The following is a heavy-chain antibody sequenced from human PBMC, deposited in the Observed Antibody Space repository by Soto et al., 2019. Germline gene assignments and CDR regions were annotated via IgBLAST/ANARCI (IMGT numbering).Heavy chain of an antibody. CDR1: GGTFSSYA. J-gene: IGHJ4*02. Sequence: SVKVSCKASGGTFSSYAISWVRQAPGQGLEWMGGIIPIFGTANYAQKFQGRVTITADKSTSTAYMELSSLRSEDTAVYYCARGKRCGGDCYSYYFDYWGQGTLVTVSS. D-gene: IGHD2-21*02. CDR2: IIPIFGTA. V-gene: IGHV1-69*06. CDR3: ARGKRCGGDCYSYYFDY.